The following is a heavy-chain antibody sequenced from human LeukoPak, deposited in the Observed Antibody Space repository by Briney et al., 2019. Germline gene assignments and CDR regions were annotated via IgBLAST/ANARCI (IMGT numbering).Heavy chain of an antibody. D-gene: IGHD4-17*01. Sequence: GGSLRLSCAASGFTFSSYDMHWVRQAPGKGLEWVANIKEDGSDKYYVDSVKGRFTISRDNSKNSLYLQMNSLRAEDTAVYYCARVITVYNDYEEVAEYFQHWGQGTLVIVSS. J-gene: IGHJ1*01. CDR2: IKEDGSDK. CDR1: GFTFSSYD. V-gene: IGHV3-7*01. CDR3: ARVITVYNDYEEVAEYFQH.